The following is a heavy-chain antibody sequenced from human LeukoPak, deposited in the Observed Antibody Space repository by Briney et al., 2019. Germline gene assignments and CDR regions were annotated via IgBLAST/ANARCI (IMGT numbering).Heavy chain of an antibody. D-gene: IGHD3-10*01. V-gene: IGHV5-51*01. CDR1: GYRFSNYW. Sequence: GESLKISCETSGYRFSNYWIGWVRQTPGKGLEWMGVVNPDDSDIRCSPTFQGQVTISVDKSISTAYLQWTSLKASDTGIYYCARHGLSGSGNYFRWPKPFTYYGMDVWGKGTTVIVSS. CDR3: ARHGLSGSGNYFRWPKPFTYYGMDV. CDR2: VNPDDSDI. J-gene: IGHJ6*04.